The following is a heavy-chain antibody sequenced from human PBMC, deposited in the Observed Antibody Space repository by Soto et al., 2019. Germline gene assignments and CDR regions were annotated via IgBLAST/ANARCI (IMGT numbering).Heavy chain of an antibody. V-gene: IGHV6-1*01. D-gene: IGHD6-13*01. Sequence: SQTLSLTCAISGESVSSNSAAWNWIRQSPSRGLEWLGRTYYRSKWYNDYAVSVKSRITINPDTSKNQFSLQLNSVTPEDTAVYYCARVRQLVDYYYYGMDVWGQGTTVTVSS. CDR1: GESVSSNSAA. CDR2: TYYRSKWYN. J-gene: IGHJ6*02. CDR3: ARVRQLVDYYYYGMDV.